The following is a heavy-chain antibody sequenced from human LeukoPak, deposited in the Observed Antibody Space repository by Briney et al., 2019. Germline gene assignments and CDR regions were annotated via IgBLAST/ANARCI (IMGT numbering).Heavy chain of an antibody. V-gene: IGHV4-4*07. J-gene: IGHJ4*02. CDR1: GGSISSYY. CDR2: IYTSGST. Sequence: PSETLSLTCTVSGGSISSYYWSWSRQPAGKGLGWSGRIYTSGSTNYNPSLKSRVTMSVATSKNQFSLKRGAATAADTAVYFVAGTDFWSGYYFDYWGQGTLVTVSS. D-gene: IGHD3-3*01. CDR3: AGTDFWSGYYFDY.